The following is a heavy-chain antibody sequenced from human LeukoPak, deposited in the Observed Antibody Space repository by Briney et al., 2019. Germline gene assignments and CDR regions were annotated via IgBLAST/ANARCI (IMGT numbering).Heavy chain of an antibody. J-gene: IGHJ2*01. D-gene: IGHD1-1*01. CDR1: GGSISSGGYY. CDR3: ARGSHWPDLDWYFDL. V-gene: IGHV4-31*03. Sequence: SQTLSLTCTVSGGSISSGGYYWSWIRQHPGKGLEWIGYIYYSGSTYYNPSLKSRVTISVDTSKNQFSLKLSSVTAADTAVYYCARGSHWPDLDWYFDLWGRGTLVTVSS. CDR2: IYYSGST.